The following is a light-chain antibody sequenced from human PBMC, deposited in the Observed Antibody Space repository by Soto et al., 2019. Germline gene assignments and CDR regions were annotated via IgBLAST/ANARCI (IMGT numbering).Light chain of an antibody. V-gene: IGKV2-28*01. Sequence: DIVMNPSPLFLPVSPGEPASISCRSSQSLLHSDGYNYMDWYLQKPGQSPQLLIYLGSNRASGVPDRFSGSGSGADFTLKISRVEAEDVGVYYCMQALQTPLYTFGQGTKLEIK. CDR1: QSLLHSDGYNY. CDR2: LGS. J-gene: IGKJ2*01. CDR3: MQALQTPLYT.